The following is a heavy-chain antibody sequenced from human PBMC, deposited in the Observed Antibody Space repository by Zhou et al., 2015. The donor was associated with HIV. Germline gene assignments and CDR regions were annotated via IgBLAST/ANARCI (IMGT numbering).Heavy chain of an antibody. V-gene: IGHV3-69-1*01. CDR1: GFSFDDFA. CDR2: ISGSGDT. D-gene: IGHD3-22*01. J-gene: IGHJ4*02. Sequence: EVQLVESGGGLVQPGRSLRLSCAASGFSFDDFAMHWVRQAPGKGLEWIAYISGSGDTYYADSVKGRFTISSDSATNSLFLQMNSLRDEDTAIYYCARARIDTNGYYIHLSLDQWGPGTLVTVSS. CDR3: ARARIDTNGYYIHLSLDQ.